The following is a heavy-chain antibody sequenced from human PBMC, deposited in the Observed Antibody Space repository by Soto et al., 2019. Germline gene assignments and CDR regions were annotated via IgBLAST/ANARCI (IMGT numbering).Heavy chain of an antibody. CDR2: MNPNSGNT. V-gene: IGHV1-8*01. D-gene: IGHD6-6*01. CDR1: GYTFTSYD. J-gene: IGHJ5*02. Sequence: ASVKVSCKASGYTFTSYDINWVRQATGQGLEWMGWMNPNSGNTGYAQKLQGRVTMTTDTSTSTAYMELRSLRSDDTAVYYCARDPEYSSSGWFDPWGQGTLVTVSS. CDR3: ARDPEYSSSGWFDP.